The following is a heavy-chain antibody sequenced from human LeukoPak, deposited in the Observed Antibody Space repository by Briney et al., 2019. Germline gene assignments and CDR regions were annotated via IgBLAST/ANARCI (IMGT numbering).Heavy chain of an antibody. Sequence: GALRLSCAASGFTFSSYAMHWVRQAPGKGLEWVAVISYDGSNKYYADSAKGRFTISRDNSKNTLYLQMNSLRAEDTAVYYCAKLVRSYWGQGTLVTVSS. CDR1: GFTFSSYA. J-gene: IGHJ4*02. CDR2: ISYDGSNK. D-gene: IGHD6-13*01. CDR3: AKLVRSY. V-gene: IGHV3-30-3*01.